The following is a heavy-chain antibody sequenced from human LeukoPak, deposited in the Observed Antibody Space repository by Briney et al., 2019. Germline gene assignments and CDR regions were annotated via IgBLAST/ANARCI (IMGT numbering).Heavy chain of an antibody. J-gene: IGHJ4*02. CDR2: ISSSSSYI. D-gene: IGHD6-13*01. Sequence: GGSLRLSCAASGFTFSSYSMNWVRQAPGKGLEWVSSISSSSSYIYYADSVKGRFTISRDSAKNSLYLQMNSLRAEDTAVYYCAREGSSWYSGGFDYWGQGTLVTVSS. V-gene: IGHV3-21*01. CDR1: GFTFSSYS. CDR3: AREGSSWYSGGFDY.